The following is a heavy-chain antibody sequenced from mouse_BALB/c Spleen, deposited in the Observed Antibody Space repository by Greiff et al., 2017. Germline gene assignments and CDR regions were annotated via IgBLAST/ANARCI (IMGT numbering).Heavy chain of an antibody. J-gene: IGHJ4*01. CDR2: ISSGGSYT. Sequence: EVKVVESGGGLVKPGGSLKLSCAASGFTFSSYAMSWVRQSPEKRLEWVAEISSGGSYTYYPDTVTGRFTISRDNAKNTLYLEMSSLRSEDTAMYYCARVATRAMDYWGQGTSVTVSS. CDR3: ARVATRAMDY. V-gene: IGHV5-9-4*01. CDR1: GFTFSSYA. D-gene: IGHD1-1*01.